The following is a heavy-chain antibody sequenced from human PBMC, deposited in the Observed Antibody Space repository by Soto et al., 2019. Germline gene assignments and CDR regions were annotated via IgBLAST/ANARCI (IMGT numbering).Heavy chain of an antibody. CDR1: GFTFSNYW. V-gene: IGHV3-7*04. J-gene: IGHJ3*02. CDR2: IKQDGSEK. D-gene: IGHD3-22*01. CDR3: ARGDYYDTSGPFSDAFDI. Sequence: GGSLRLSCAASGFTFSNYWMSWVRQAPGKGLEWVANIKQDGSEKWYVDSVKGRFTISRDNAKNSLYLQMNSLRAEDTAVYYCARGDYYDTSGPFSDAFDIWGQGTMVTVSS.